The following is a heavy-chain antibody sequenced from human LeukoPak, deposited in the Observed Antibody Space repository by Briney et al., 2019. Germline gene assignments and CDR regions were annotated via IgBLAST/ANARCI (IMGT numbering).Heavy chain of an antibody. J-gene: IGHJ4*02. CDR3: TTAGNPGYFNY. CDR2: IKSKVDGGTP. V-gene: IGHV3-15*01. CDR1: GFTFTNAW. Sequence: PGGSLRLSCAASGFTFTNAWMTWVRQAPGKGLEWVGLIKSKVDGGTPGYAAPVKGGFTISRDDSENTLYLQMDSLKTEDTAVYYCTTAGNPGYFNYWGQGTLVTVSS. D-gene: IGHD1-14*01.